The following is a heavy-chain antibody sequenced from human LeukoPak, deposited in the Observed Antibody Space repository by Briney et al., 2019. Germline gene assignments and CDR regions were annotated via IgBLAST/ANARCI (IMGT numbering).Heavy chain of an antibody. Sequence: SETLSLTCTVSGGSISSYYWSWIRQPPGKGLEWIGYIYTSGSTNYNPSLESRVTISVDTSKNQFSLKLSSVTAADTAVYYCARLSGSYNYYYYMDVWGKGTTVTVSS. D-gene: IGHD1-26*01. CDR2: IYTSGST. CDR3: ARLSGSYNYYYYMDV. V-gene: IGHV4-4*09. CDR1: GGSISSYY. J-gene: IGHJ6*03.